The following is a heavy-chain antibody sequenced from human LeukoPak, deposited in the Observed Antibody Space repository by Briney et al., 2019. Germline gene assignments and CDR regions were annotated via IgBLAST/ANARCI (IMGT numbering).Heavy chain of an antibody. J-gene: IGHJ4*02. Sequence: ASVKVSCKASGGTFSSYPISWVRQAPGQGLEWMGRIIPILGIANYAQKFQGRVTITADKSTSTAYMELSSLRSDDTAVYYCARDQGYSAYASADYWGQGTLVTVSS. CDR1: GGTFSSYP. V-gene: IGHV1-69*04. CDR2: IIPILGIA. CDR3: ARDQGYSAYASADY. D-gene: IGHD5-12*01.